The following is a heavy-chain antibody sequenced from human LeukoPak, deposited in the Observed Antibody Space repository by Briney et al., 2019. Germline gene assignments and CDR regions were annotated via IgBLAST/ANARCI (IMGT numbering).Heavy chain of an antibody. D-gene: IGHD3-9*01. Sequence: PAETLSLTCTVSGGSISSSSYYWGRIRQPPGKGLEWIGSIYYSGSTYYNPSLKSRVTISVDTSKNQLSLKLSSVTAADTAVYYCARHVPNYDIVTVLDYWGQGTLATASS. CDR3: ARHVPNYDIVTVLDY. CDR1: GGSISSSSYY. J-gene: IGHJ4*02. CDR2: IYYSGST. V-gene: IGHV4-39*01.